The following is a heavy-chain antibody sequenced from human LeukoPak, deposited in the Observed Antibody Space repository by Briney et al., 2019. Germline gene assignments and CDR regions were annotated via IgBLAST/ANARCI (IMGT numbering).Heavy chain of an antibody. V-gene: IGHV4-34*01. J-gene: IGHJ4*02. D-gene: IGHD1-1*01. CDR1: GGSFSGYS. Sequence: SETLSLTCAVYGGSFSGYSWTWIRQPPGKGLEWIGEINNSGGTNYNPSPKSRVSISRDTSKSQFSLKLSSVTAADTAVYYCARRTALGPGDFWGQGTLVTVSS. CDR3: ARRTALGPGDF. CDR2: INNSGGT.